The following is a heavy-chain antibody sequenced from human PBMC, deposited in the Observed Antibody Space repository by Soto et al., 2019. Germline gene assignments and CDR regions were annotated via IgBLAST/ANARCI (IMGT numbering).Heavy chain of an antibody. CDR1: GYTFIRYG. CDR2: ISPYNDYT. D-gene: IGHD3-16*01. Sequence: QVQLVQSAAEVKKPGASVKVSCKASGYTFIRYGITWVRQAPGQGLEWMGWISPYNDYTIYAQKLQGRVNMTTDTSPRIVDMGLRGLKSAVTAVYYCARGGYYDNSWGRLSHYGLDVWGQGTSVTVSS. V-gene: IGHV1-18*01. CDR3: ARGGYYDNSWGRLSHYGLDV. J-gene: IGHJ6*02.